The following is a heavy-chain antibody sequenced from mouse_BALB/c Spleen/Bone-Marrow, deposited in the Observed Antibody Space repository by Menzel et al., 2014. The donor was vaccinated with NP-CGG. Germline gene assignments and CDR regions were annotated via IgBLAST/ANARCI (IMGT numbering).Heavy chain of an antibody. V-gene: IGHV1S29*02. D-gene: IGHD2-3*01. J-gene: IGHJ3*01. CDR3: ARGWLLSWFAY. CDR1: GYTFTDYN. CDR2: IYPYNGGT. Sequence: VQLQQSGPELVKPGASVKISCKASGYTFTDYNMHWVKQSHGRSLEWIGYIYPYNGGTGHNQKFKSKATLTVDNSSSTAYVELRSLTSEDSAVYYCARGWLLSWFAYWGQGTLVTVSA.